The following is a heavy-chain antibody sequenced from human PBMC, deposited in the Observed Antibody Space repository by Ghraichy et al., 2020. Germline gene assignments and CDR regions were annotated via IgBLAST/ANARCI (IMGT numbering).Heavy chain of an antibody. V-gene: IGHV3-7*03. J-gene: IGHJ4*02. CDR2: IKEDGSLI. D-gene: IGHD1-26*01. Sequence: GESLNISCAASGFTFSGWMTWVRQVPGKGLEWVANIKEDGSLIYYADSVKGRFTISRDNDKDSLYLQLNSLRAEDSAVYFCARDAYSGCDYWGQGTLVTVSS. CDR1: GFTFSGW. CDR3: ARDAYSGCDY.